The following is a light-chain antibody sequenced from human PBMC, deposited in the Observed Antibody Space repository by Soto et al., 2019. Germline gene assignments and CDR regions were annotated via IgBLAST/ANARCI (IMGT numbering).Light chain of an antibody. CDR3: EAWDDSLNGVV. Sequence: QSVLTQTPSASGTPGQRVNISCSGSSSNIGSNNVNWYQQLPGTAPKLLIYSNNQRPSGVPDRFSCSKSGTSASLAISGLPSEDEADYYCEAWDDSLNGVVFGGGTKLTVL. CDR1: SSNIGSNN. J-gene: IGLJ2*01. V-gene: IGLV1-44*01. CDR2: SNN.